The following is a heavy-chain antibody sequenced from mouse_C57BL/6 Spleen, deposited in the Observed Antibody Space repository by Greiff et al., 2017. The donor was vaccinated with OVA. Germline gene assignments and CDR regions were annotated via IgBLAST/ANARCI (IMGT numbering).Heavy chain of an antibody. CDR1: GFTFSSYA. Sequence: EVQVVESGEGLVKPGGSLKLSCAASGFTFSSYAMSWVRQTPEKRLEWVAYISSGGDYIYYADTVKGRFTISRDNARNTLYLQMSSLKSEDTAMYYCTRDRDGSWYFDVWGTGTTVTVSS. J-gene: IGHJ1*03. D-gene: IGHD2-3*01. CDR2: ISSGGDYI. CDR3: TRDRDGSWYFDV. V-gene: IGHV5-9-1*02.